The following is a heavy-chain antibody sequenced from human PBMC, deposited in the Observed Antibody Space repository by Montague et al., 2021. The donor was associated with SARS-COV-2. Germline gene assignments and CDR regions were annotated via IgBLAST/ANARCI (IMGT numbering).Heavy chain of an antibody. V-gene: IGHV3-23*01. CDR2: ISGSGGST. CDR3: AKERGCGYSDYGEFDY. J-gene: IGHJ4*02. CDR1: GFTFSTYD. Sequence: SLRLSCAASGFTFSTYDMSWVRQAPGKGLEWVSGISGSGGSTYYTDSVKGRFTISRDNSKNTVYLQMNGLRVEDTAVYYCAKERGCGYSDYGEFDYWGQGTLVTVSS. D-gene: IGHD5-12*01.